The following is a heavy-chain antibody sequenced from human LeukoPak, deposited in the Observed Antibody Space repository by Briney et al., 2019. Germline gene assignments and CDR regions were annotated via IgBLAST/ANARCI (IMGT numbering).Heavy chain of an antibody. V-gene: IGHV1-3*01. J-gene: IGHJ4*02. CDR2: INAGNGNT. D-gene: IGHD4-17*01. Sequence: ASVKVSCKASGYTFTSYAMHWVRQAPGQRLEWMGWINAGNGNTKYSQKFQGRVTITRDTSASTAYMELSSLRSEDTAVYYCARAHTGDYGFRWGQGTLVPVSS. CDR1: GYTFTSYA. CDR3: ARAHTGDYGFR.